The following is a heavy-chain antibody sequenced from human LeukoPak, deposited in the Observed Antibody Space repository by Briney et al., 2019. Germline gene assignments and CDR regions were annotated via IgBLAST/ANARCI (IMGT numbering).Heavy chain of an antibody. CDR3: ARDSLIQYGSGSYWGFDY. D-gene: IGHD3-10*01. V-gene: IGHV3-7*03. Sequence: GGSLRLSCAASGFTFSNYRMSWVHQAPGKGPEWVGDIKTDGSDKYYVGSVKGRFTISRDNAKNSLYLQMNSLRAEDTAVYYCARDSLIQYGSGSYWGFDYWGQGILVTVSS. J-gene: IGHJ4*02. CDR1: GFTFSNYR. CDR2: IKTDGSDK.